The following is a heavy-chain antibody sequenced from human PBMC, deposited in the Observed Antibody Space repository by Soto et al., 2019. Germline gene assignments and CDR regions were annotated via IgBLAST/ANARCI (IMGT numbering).Heavy chain of an antibody. CDR3: ARDPGYNDLLTGYYFRFDF. Sequence: QVQLVQSGDEVKKPGASVKVSCQTSGYTFTSYGLGWVRQAPGQGLEWLGWISAYSGHTKYAQTLQGRVTMTTDTSTGIGYMELRSLRSDDTAVYFCARDPGYNDLLTGYYFRFDFWGQGTLVTVSS. J-gene: IGHJ4*02. CDR2: ISAYSGHT. D-gene: IGHD3-9*01. V-gene: IGHV1-18*01. CDR1: GYTFTSYG.